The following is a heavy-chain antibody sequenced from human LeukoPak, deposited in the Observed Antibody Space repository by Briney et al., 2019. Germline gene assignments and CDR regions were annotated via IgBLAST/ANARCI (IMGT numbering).Heavy chain of an antibody. J-gene: IGHJ4*02. Sequence: KSSETLSLTCTVSGGFINNYYWSWIRQPPGKGLEWLGYIYASGSTKFNPALQTRVTISVDTSKNQFSLKLCSVTAADTAVYYCARHDSNYVGYFDNWGQGTLVTVAS. D-gene: IGHD1-7*01. CDR3: ARHDSNYVGYFDN. CDR2: IYASGST. V-gene: IGHV4-4*09. CDR1: GGFINNYY.